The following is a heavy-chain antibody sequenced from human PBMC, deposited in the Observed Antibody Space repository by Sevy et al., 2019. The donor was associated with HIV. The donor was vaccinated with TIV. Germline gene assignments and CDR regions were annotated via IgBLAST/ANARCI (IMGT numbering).Heavy chain of an antibody. J-gene: IGHJ5*02. CDR1: GGSISSYY. V-gene: IGHV4-59*01. D-gene: IGHD1-26*01. CDR3: ARESPLGVEWELSRPQNWFDP. CDR2: IYYSGST. Sequence: SETLSLTCTVFGGSISSYYWNWIRQPPGKGLEWIGYIYYSGSTNYNPSPKSRVTISVDMSKNQFPLKLSSVTAADTAVYYCARESPLGVEWELSRPQNWFDPWGQGTLVTVSS.